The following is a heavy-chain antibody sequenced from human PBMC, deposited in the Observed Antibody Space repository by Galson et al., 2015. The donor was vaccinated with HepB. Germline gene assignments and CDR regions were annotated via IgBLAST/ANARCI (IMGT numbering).Heavy chain of an antibody. CDR2: INPDSGGT. D-gene: IGHD3-9*01. J-gene: IGHJ3*02. V-gene: IGHV1-2*05. Sequence: SVKVSCKASGYTFTGYYIHWVRQAPGQGLEWMGRINPDSGGTNYAQKFQGSVIMTRDTSISTAYIEILSLTSDDTVVYYCAKGRLRYFDRLLQGDAENDAFDRWGQGTMVIVSS. CDR1: GYTFTGYY. CDR3: AKGRLRYFDRLLQGDAENDAFDR.